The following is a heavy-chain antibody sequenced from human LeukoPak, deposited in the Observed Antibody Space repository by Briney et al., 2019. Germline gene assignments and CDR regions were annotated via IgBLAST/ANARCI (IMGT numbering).Heavy chain of an antibody. Sequence: TGGSLRLSCEASGFTFGNYAMNWVRQAPGKGLEWVSALYIGGNTYYADSVRGRFTISRDNSKNTLYLQMNSLRAEDTAIYYCMTAAGYNFGQYWGQGTLVTVSS. D-gene: IGHD5-18*01. CDR2: LYIGGNT. V-gene: IGHV3-23*05. CDR3: MTAAGYNFGQY. J-gene: IGHJ4*02. CDR1: GFTFGNYA.